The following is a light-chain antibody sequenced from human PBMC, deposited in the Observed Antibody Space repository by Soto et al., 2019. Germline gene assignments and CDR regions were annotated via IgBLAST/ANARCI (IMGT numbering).Light chain of an antibody. Sequence: EIVMTQSPATLSVSPGERATLSCRASQSVSSNLAWYQQKPGQAPRRLIYGASTRATGIPDRFSGSGSGTEFTLTISSLQSEDFAVFYCQQYDNWPITFGQGTRLEIK. CDR3: QQYDNWPIT. CDR2: GAS. CDR1: QSVSSN. V-gene: IGKV3-15*01. J-gene: IGKJ5*01.